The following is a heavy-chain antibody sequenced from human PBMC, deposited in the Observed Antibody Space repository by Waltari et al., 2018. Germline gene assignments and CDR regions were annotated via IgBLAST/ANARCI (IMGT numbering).Heavy chain of an antibody. CDR2: IYTSGST. CDR3: ARVDDSPFGVVMD. Sequence: QVQLQESGPGLVTPSEILSLTCTVSGGSISSSYWSWILQPAGKGLEWIGRIYTSGSTNYNPSLKSRVTMSVDTSKNQFSLKLSSVTAADTAVYYCARVDDSPFGVVMDWGQGTLVTVSS. D-gene: IGHD3-3*01. CDR1: GGSISSSY. V-gene: IGHV4-4*07. J-gene: IGHJ4*02.